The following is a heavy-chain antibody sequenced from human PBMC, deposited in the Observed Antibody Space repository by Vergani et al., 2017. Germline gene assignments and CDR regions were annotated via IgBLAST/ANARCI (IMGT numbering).Heavy chain of an antibody. V-gene: IGHV3-9*01. CDR2: ISWNSGAV. CDR1: GITFWKFG. Sequence: EVDLVESGGGLAQPGGSLRLSCEASGITFWKFGMHWVRQGPGKGLEWVSGISWNSGAVDYADSVRGRFTISRDNAKNSLFMEMNSLRFEDTAVYFCTKGSVYYHDSAGHGYDPYTGFDLWGQGTVDTVSS. CDR3: TKGSVYYHDSAGHGYDPYTGFDL. J-gene: IGHJ3*01. D-gene: IGHD5-12*01.